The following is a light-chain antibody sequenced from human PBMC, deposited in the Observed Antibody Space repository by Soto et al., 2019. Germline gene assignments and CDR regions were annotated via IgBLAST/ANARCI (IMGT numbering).Light chain of an antibody. CDR2: KAS. Sequence: DIQMTQSPSTLSASVGDRVTITCRASQTISSWLAWYQQRPGKAPELLIYKASNLQPGVPSRFSGSGSGTEFTLTISSLQPDDFATYYCQHFNTYPFTFGPGTKVDIK. V-gene: IGKV1-5*03. CDR1: QTISSW. CDR3: QHFNTYPFT. J-gene: IGKJ3*01.